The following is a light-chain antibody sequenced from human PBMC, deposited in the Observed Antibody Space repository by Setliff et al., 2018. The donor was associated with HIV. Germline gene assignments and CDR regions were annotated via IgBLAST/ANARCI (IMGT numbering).Light chain of an antibody. Sequence: QSALTQPPSVSGSPGQSVTISCTGTSSDVGRYNRVSWYQQPPGTAPKLMIYEVTNRPPGVPDRFSGSKSGSTASLTISGLQAEDEGDYYCSSHRSSSYVFGTGTKGTVL. CDR3: SSHRSSSYV. J-gene: IGLJ1*01. CDR2: EVT. CDR1: SSDVGRYNR. V-gene: IGLV2-18*02.